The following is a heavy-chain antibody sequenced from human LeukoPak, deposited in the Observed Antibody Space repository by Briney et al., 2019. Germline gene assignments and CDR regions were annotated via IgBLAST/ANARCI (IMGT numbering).Heavy chain of an antibody. V-gene: IGHV3-23*01. J-gene: IGHJ4*02. Sequence: GGSLRLSCAASGFTFSSYAMTWVRQAPGKGLEWVSAISGSGGSTYYADSVKGRFTISRDNSKNTLYLQMNSLRAEDTAVYYCAKVADPNYDYVWGNCRFDYWGQGTLVTVSS. D-gene: IGHD3-16*02. CDR2: ISGSGGST. CDR3: AKVADPNYDYVWGNCRFDY. CDR1: GFTFSSYA.